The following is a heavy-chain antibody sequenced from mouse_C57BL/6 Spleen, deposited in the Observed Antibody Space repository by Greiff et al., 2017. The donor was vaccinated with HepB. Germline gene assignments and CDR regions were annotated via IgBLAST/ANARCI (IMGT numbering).Heavy chain of an antibody. D-gene: IGHD2-4*01. CDR2: IDPETGGT. J-gene: IGHJ3*01. CDR1: GYTFTDYE. Sequence: VQLQQSGAELVRPGASVTLSCKASGYTFTDYEMHWVKQTPVHGLEWIGAIDPETGGTAYNQKFKGKAILTADKSSSTAYMELRSLTSEDSAVYYCTRRIYYDYTWFAYWGQGTLVTVSA. CDR3: TRRIYYDYTWFAY. V-gene: IGHV1-15*01.